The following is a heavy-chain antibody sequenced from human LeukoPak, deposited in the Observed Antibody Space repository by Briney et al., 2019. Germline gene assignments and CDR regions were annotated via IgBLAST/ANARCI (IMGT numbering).Heavy chain of an antibody. Sequence: SDTLSLTCSVSGDSISTYYWTWIRQPAGKGLEWVGRIYISGTPNYNPSLRGRVTMSIDTSMNQFSLKLTSVTAADTAVYYCARGYDAFDIWGQGTMVTVSS. CDR3: ARGYDAFDI. CDR2: IYISGTP. V-gene: IGHV4-4*07. CDR1: GDSISTYY. D-gene: IGHD5-12*01. J-gene: IGHJ3*02.